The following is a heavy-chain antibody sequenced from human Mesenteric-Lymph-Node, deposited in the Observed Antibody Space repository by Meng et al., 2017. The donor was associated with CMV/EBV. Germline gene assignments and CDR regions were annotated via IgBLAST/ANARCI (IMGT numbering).Heavy chain of an antibody. J-gene: IGHJ5*02. D-gene: IGHD3-3*01. CDR3: AREGSDFWSGVDQNWFDP. CDR2: IYYRGST. V-gene: IGHV4-39*07. Sequence: SETLSLTCTVSGGSISSSSYYWGWIRQPPGKGLEWIGSIYYRGSTNYNPSLKSRVTISVDTSKNQFSLKLSSVTAADTAVYYCAREGSDFWSGVDQNWFDPWGQGTLVTVSS. CDR1: GGSISSSSYY.